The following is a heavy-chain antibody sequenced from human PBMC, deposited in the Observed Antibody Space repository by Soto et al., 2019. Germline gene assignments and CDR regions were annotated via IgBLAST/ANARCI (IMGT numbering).Heavy chain of an antibody. CDR2: INHSGST. J-gene: IGHJ6*02. Sequence: SETLSLTCAVYGGSFSGYYWSWIRQPPGKGLEWIGEINHSGSTNYNPSLKSRVTISVDTPKNQFSLKLSSVAAADTAVYYCAGAPIHNSNDDNDDSYYYGMDVWGQGTTVTVSS. CDR3: AGAPIHNSNDDNDDSYYYGMDV. CDR1: GGSFSGYY. V-gene: IGHV4-34*01. D-gene: IGHD1-1*01.